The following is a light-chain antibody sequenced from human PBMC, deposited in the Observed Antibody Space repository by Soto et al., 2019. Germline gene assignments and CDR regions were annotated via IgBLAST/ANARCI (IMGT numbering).Light chain of an antibody. CDR2: DVS. CDR3: SSYTISSTVV. J-gene: IGLJ2*01. CDR1: SSDVGGYKF. Sequence: QSVLTQPASVSGSPGQSITISCTGTSSDVGGYKFVSWYQQHPGKAPKVMIYDVSNRPSGVSNRFSGSESGNTASLTISGLQAEDEADYYCSSYTISSTVVFGGGTKLTVL. V-gene: IGLV2-14*01.